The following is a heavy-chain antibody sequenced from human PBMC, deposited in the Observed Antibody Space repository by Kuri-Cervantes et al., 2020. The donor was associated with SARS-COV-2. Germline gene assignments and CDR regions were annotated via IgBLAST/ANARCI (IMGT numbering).Heavy chain of an antibody. J-gene: IGHJ5*02. D-gene: IGHD4-17*01. CDR3: ARIFYGDYVWS. CDR2: IYYSGST. Sequence: LTCTVSGGSISSSSYYWGWIRQPPGKGLEWIGSIYYSGSTYYNPSLKSRVTISVDTSKNQFSLKLSSVTAADTAVYYCARIFYGDYVWSWGQGTLVTVSS. V-gene: IGHV4-39*01. CDR1: GGSISSSSYY.